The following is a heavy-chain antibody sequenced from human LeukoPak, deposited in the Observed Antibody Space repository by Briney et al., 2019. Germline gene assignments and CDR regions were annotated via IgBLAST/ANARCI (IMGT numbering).Heavy chain of an antibody. J-gene: IGHJ4*02. Sequence: GGSLRLSCAASGFTFSLYAMHWVRQAPGKGLEWVAVISYDGSITYYADSVKGRFTISRDNSKNSLYLQMDSLRPEDTAVFYCASRSGGFDYWGQGTLVTISS. CDR1: GFTFSLYA. D-gene: IGHD2-15*01. CDR3: ASRSGGFDY. CDR2: ISYDGSIT. V-gene: IGHV3-30-3*01.